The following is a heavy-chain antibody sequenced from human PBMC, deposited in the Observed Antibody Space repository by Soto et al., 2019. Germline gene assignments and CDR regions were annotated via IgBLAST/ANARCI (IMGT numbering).Heavy chain of an antibody. CDR2: FDPEDGET. Sequence: ASVKVSCKVSGYTLTELSMHWVRQAPGKGLEWMGGFDPEDGETIYAQKFQGRVTMTEDTSTDTAYMELSSLRSEDTAVYYCATHDYGDYGLDYWGQGTLVTVYS. D-gene: IGHD4-17*01. CDR1: GYTLTELS. V-gene: IGHV1-24*01. J-gene: IGHJ4*02. CDR3: ATHDYGDYGLDY.